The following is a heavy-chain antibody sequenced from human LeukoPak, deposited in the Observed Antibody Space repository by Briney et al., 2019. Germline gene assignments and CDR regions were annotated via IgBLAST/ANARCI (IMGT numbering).Heavy chain of an antibody. CDR3: AKLNSYGDY. CDR2: ISANGGST. CDR1: GFTFSNHG. V-gene: IGHV3-23*01. D-gene: IGHD5-18*01. J-gene: IGHJ4*02. Sequence: GGSQRLSCAVSGFTFSNHGMSWVRQAPGKALECVSTISANGGSTYYADSVKGRFTISRDNSNNMVYLQMDSLRAEDTATYYCAKLNSYGDYWGQGTLVTISS.